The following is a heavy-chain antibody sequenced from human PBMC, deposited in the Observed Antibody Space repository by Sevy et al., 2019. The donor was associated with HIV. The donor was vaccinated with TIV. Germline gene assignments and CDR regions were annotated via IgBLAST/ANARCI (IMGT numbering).Heavy chain of an antibody. V-gene: IGHV3-74*01. CDR3: ARAWRDRWYFDL. CDR2: INSDGSNT. Sequence: GGSLRLSCAASGFSFRSYWMHWVRQAPGKGLVWVSRINSDGSNTNSADSVKGRFIISRDNAKNTLFLQMNSLRAGDTAVYYCARAWRDRWYFDLWGRGTLVTVSS. CDR1: GFSFRSYW. J-gene: IGHJ2*01.